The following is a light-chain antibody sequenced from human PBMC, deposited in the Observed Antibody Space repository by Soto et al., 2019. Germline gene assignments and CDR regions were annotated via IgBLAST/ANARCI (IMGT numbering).Light chain of an antibody. CDR3: QQRFNWPRFT. V-gene: IGKV3-11*01. J-gene: IGKJ2*01. CDR1: QSVSSY. Sequence: EIVLTQSPATLSLPPGERATLSCRASQSVSSYLAWYQQKPGQAPRLLIYDASNSATGIPARFSGGGSGTDFTLTISSLEPEDFAVYYCQQRFNWPRFTFGQGTKLEIK. CDR2: DAS.